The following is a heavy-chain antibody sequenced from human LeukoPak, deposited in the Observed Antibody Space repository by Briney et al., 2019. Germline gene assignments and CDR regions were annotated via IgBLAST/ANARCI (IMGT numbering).Heavy chain of an antibody. CDR2: ISAYNGNT. CDR1: GYTFTSYG. Sequence: ASVKVSCKASGYTFTSYGISWVRQAPGQGLEWMGWISAYNGNTNYAQKLQGRVTMTTDTSTSTAYMEPRSLRSDDTAVYYCERVLYYHYVWGSCDYWGQGTLVTVSA. CDR3: ERVLYYHYVWGSCDY. J-gene: IGHJ4*02. D-gene: IGHD3-16*01. V-gene: IGHV1-18*01.